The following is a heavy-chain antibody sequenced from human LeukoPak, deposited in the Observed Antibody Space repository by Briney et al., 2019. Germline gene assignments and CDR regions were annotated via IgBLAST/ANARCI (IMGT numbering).Heavy chain of an antibody. CDR3: ARDFGLATPSLGF. CDR1: GYTFTGFH. CDR2: INPNTGGT. Sequence: ASVKVSCKASGYTFTGFHMHWVRQAPGQGLEWMGWINPNTGGTHYAPQFQGRVTMTSDTSISTTYMEMSRVRSDDTAVYYCARDFGLATPSLGFWGQGTLVTVSS. J-gene: IGHJ4*02. D-gene: IGHD3/OR15-3a*01. V-gene: IGHV1-2*02.